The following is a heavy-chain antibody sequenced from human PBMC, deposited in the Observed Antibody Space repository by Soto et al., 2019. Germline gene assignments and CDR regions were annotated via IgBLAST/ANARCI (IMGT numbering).Heavy chain of an antibody. D-gene: IGHD6-19*01. CDR2: ISGSGGST. CDR1: GFTFSSYA. V-gene: IGHV3-23*01. J-gene: IGHJ6*02. CDR3: AKDRRYSSGWGSYYYYYGMDV. Sequence: GGSLRLSCAASGFTFSSYAVSWVRQAPGKGLEWVSAISGSGGSTYYADSVKGRFTISRDNSKNTLYLQMNSLRAEDTAVYYCAKDRRYSSGWGSYYYYYGMDVWGQGTTVTVSS.